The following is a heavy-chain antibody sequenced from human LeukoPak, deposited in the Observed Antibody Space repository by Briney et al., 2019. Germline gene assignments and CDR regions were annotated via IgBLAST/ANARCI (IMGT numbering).Heavy chain of an antibody. CDR2: IKQDGSDK. D-gene: IGHD1/OR15-1a*01. V-gene: IGHV3-7*01. J-gene: IGHJ3*02. Sequence: SGGSLRLSCIASGFTFSSYWMSWVRQAPGKGLEWVANIKQDGSDKYYVDSVKGRFIISRDNSKDTLYLQMSSLTAEDTAVYYCVKDRSLRTSRLNDAFDIWGQGTMVTVSS. CDR3: VKDRSLRTSRLNDAFDI. CDR1: GFTFSSYW.